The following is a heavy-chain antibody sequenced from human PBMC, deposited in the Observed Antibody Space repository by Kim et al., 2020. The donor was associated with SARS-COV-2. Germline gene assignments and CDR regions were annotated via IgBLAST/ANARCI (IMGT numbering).Heavy chain of an antibody. V-gene: IGHV1-3*01. CDR1: GYTFTSYA. CDR3: ARDMVRGVNDGMDV. D-gene: IGHD3-10*01. CDR2: INAGNGNT. J-gene: IGHJ6*02. Sequence: ASVKVSCKASGYTFTSYAMHWVRQAPGQRLEWMGWINAGNGNTKYSQKFQGRVTITRDTSASTAHMELSSLRSEDTAVYYCARDMVRGVNDGMDVWGQGTTVTVSS.